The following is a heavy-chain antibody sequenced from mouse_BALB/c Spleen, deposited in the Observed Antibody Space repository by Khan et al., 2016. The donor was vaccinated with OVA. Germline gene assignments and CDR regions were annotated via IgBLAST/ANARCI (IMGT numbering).Heavy chain of an antibody. CDR2: IAYSGST. V-gene: IGHV3-2*02. D-gene: IGHD2-1*01. J-gene: IGHJ4*01. CDR3: ARYLYYYYALDY. CDR1: GYSITSDYA. Sequence: EVQLQESGPGLVKPSQSLSLTCTVTGYSITSDYAWNWIRQFPGNKLEWMGYIAYSGSTNYNPSLKSRVSITRDTSKNQFFLQLNSMTTEDTATYFCARYLYYYYALDYWGQGTSVTVSS.